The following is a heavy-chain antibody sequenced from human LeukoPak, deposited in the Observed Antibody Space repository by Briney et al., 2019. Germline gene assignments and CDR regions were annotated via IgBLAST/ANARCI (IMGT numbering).Heavy chain of an antibody. V-gene: IGHV3-30*03. D-gene: IGHD1-26*01. Sequence: GRSLRLSCAASGFTFSSYGMHWVRQAPGKGLEWVAVISYDGSNKYYADSVKGRFTISRDNSKNTLYLQMNSLRAEDTAVYFCARSTRRWDDEFYYFYYMDVWGNGTTVAVSS. CDR2: ISYDGSNK. CDR1: GFTFSSYG. J-gene: IGHJ6*03. CDR3: ARSTRRWDDEFYYFYYMDV.